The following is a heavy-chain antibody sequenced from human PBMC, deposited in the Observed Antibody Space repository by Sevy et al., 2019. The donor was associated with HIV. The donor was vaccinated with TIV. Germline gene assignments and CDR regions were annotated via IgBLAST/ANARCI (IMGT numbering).Heavy chain of an antibody. CDR2: IRPDGSDK. D-gene: IGHD1-26*01. V-gene: IGHV3-7*01. J-gene: IGHJ4*02. CDR3: ARGVGLDC. CDR1: GFTFSPYW. Sequence: GRSLRLSCAASGFTFSPYWMTWVRQAPGKGLEGVANIRPDGSDKYYVDSVKGRFTISRDNAKNSLYLQMNSLRADDTAMYYCARGVGLDCWGQGALVTVSS.